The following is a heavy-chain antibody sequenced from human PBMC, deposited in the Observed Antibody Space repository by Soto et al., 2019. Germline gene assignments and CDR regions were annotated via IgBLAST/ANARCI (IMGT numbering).Heavy chain of an antibody. CDR2: IYYRGNT. D-gene: IGHD6-19*01. V-gene: IGHV4-61*01. CDR3: ARAGIAVSETHC. Sequence: QVQLQESGPGLVKPSETLSLTCTVSGGSVSSGSYYWSWIRQPPGKGLEWIGYIYYRGNTNYNPSLKSRVTISVDTSRNQFSLSLSSVTAADTAVYYCARAGIAVSETHCWGQGTLVTVSS. J-gene: IGHJ4*02. CDR1: GGSVSSGSYY.